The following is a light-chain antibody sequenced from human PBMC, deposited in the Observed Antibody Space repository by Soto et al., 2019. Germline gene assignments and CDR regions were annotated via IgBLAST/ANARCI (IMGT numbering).Light chain of an antibody. J-gene: IGKJ1*01. CDR1: QSVSTF. Sequence: EIRMTQSPSSLSASVGDRVTITCRASQSVSTFLNWYQQKPGKAPQLLIYAASSLEIGVPSRFSGAGSGTDFTLSISSFQPEDSATYYCQQSAGTPSLGQGNNVEI. V-gene: IGKV1-39*01. CDR2: AAS. CDR3: QQSAGTPS.